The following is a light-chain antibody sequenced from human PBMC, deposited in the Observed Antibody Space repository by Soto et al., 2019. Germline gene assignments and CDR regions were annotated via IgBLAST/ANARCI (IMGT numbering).Light chain of an antibody. CDR3: QQYGSSPWT. J-gene: IGKJ1*01. V-gene: IGKV3-20*01. CDR2: DAS. CDR1: QSVTNSY. Sequence: EIVLTQSPGTLSLSPGERATLSCRASQSVTNSYLAWYQQKPGQAPRILIYDASSRATGIPDRFSGSGSGTDFTLTINRLEPEDFALYHCQQYGSSPWTFGQGTKVEIK.